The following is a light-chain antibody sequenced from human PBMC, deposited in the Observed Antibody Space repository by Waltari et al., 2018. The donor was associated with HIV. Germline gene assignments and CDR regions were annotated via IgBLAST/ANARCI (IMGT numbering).Light chain of an antibody. CDR1: PSISTW. J-gene: IGKJ5*01. V-gene: IGKV1-5*03. Sequence: DIQMTQSPSTLSASVGARVTITCRSSPSISTWLAWYQQQPGRAPKLLIYKTSSLHSGVPSRFSCSGSGTEFSLTISSLQPDDFTTYYCQQYHSYSRTFGQGTRLEMK. CDR2: KTS. CDR3: QQYHSYSRT.